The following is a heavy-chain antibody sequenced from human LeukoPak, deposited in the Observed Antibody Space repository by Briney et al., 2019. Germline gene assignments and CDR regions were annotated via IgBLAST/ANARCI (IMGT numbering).Heavy chain of an antibody. CDR1: GFTFSSYA. Sequence: GGSLRLSCAASGFTFSSYAMSWVRQAPGKGLEWVSAISGSGGSTYYADSVKGRFTISRDNAKNSLYLQMNSLRAEDTAVYYCARGSYYDSSWFDPWGQGTLVTVSS. CDR2: ISGSGGST. D-gene: IGHD3-22*01. J-gene: IGHJ5*02. V-gene: IGHV3-23*01. CDR3: ARGSYYDSSWFDP.